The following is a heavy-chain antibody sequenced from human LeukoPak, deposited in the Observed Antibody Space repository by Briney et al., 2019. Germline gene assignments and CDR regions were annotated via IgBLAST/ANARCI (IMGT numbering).Heavy chain of an antibody. CDR1: GFTVSSNY. V-gene: IGHV3-53*01. CDR3: ARDIIAAAGRGGWFDP. Sequence: GGSLRLSCAASGFTVSSNYMSWVRQAPGKGLEWVSVIYSGGSTYYADSVKGRFTISRDNSKNTLYLQMNSLRAEDTAVYYCARDIIAAAGRGGWFDPWGQGTLVTVSS. CDR2: IYSGGST. J-gene: IGHJ5*02. D-gene: IGHD6-13*01.